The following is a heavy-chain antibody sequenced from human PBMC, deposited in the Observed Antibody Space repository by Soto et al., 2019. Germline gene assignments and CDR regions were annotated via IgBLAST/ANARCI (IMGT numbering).Heavy chain of an antibody. CDR2: MNPNSGNT. J-gene: IGHJ4*02. V-gene: IGHV1-8*01. Sequence: QVQLVQSGAEVKKPGASVKVSCKASGYTFTSYDINWVRQATGQGLEWMGWMNPNSGNTGYAQKFQGRVTMTRNTSISTAYMELSSLRSEDTAVYYCARRAYGSGTIGLYFDYWGQGSLVTVSS. CDR3: ARRAYGSGTIGLYFDY. D-gene: IGHD3-10*01. CDR1: GYTFTSYD.